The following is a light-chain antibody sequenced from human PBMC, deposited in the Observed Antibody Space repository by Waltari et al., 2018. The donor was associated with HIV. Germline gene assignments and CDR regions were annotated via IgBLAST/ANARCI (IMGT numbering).Light chain of an antibody. V-gene: IGLV1-47*01. J-gene: IGLJ2*01. CDR2: MTD. CDR3: AAWDDSLSATV. CDR1: LPNIRRTY. Sequence: QSVLTPPPSASGTTVQRVTLPSSGSLPNIRRTYVYCYPQLPGTAPKLRTYMTDQRPSGVPDRFSESKSGTSASLASSGLRSEDEAEYYCAAWDDSLSATVFGGGTKLTVL.